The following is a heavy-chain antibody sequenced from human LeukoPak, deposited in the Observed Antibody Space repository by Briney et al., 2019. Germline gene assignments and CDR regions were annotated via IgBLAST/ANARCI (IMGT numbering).Heavy chain of an antibody. CDR2: IYTSGST. Sequence: PSKTLSLTCTVSGGSISSYYWSWIRQPPGKGLEWIGYIYTSGSTNYNPSLKSRVTISVDTSKNQFSLKLSSVTAADTAVYYCARVDTAMFNFDYWGQGTLVTVSS. CDR1: GGSISSYY. CDR3: ARVDTAMFNFDY. J-gene: IGHJ4*02. V-gene: IGHV4-4*09. D-gene: IGHD5-18*01.